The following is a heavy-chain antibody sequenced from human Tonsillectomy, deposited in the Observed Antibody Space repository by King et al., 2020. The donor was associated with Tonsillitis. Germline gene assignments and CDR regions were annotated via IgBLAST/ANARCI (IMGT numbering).Heavy chain of an antibody. CDR2: FDPEDGET. CDR1: GYTLTELS. Sequence: QLVQSGAEVKKPGASVKVSCKVSGYTLTELSMHWVRQAPGKGLEWMGGFDPEDGETIYAQKFQGRVTMTEDTSTDTAYMELSSLRSEDTAVYYCATDRGPDYDILTVERHYYHGMDVWGQGTTVTVSS. CDR3: ATDRGPDYDILTVERHYYHGMDV. J-gene: IGHJ6*02. V-gene: IGHV1-24*01. D-gene: IGHD3-9*01.